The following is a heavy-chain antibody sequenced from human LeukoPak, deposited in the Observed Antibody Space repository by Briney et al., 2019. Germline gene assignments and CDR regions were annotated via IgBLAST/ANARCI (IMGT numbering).Heavy chain of an antibody. CDR3: ARDRAGGTGWNDY. Sequence: SETLSLTCTVSGGSISSGDYYWSWIRQPPGKGLEWIGYIYYSGSTNYNPSLKSRVTISVDTSKNQFSLKLSSVTAADTAVYYCARDRAGGTGWNDYWGQGTLVTVSS. CDR2: IYYSGST. J-gene: IGHJ4*02. V-gene: IGHV4-61*08. CDR1: GGSISSGDYY. D-gene: IGHD1-1*01.